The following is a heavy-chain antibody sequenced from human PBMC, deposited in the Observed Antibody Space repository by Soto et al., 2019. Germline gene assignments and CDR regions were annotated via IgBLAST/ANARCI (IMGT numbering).Heavy chain of an antibody. CDR3: ARLVGATGGASDY. CDR2: INPSGGST. D-gene: IGHD1-26*01. CDR1: GYTFTSYY. Sequence: GASVKVSCKASGYTFTSYYMHWVRQSPGQGLEWMGIINPSGGSTSYAQKFQSRVTMTRDTSTSTVYMELSSLRSEDTAVYYCARLVGATGGASDYWGQGTLVTVSS. J-gene: IGHJ4*02. V-gene: IGHV1-46*01.